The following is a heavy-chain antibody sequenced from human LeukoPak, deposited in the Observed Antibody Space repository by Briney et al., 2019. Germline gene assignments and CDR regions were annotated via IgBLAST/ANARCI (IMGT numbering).Heavy chain of an antibody. CDR2: MNPNSGNT. Sequence: GASVKVSCKASGYTFTSYDINWVRQATGQGLEWMGWMNPNSGNTGYAQKFQGRVTMTRNTSISTAYMEVSSLRSEDTAVYYCARGGIAAAGTDYYYYMDVWGKGTTVTVSS. J-gene: IGHJ6*03. CDR3: ARGGIAAAGTDYYYYMDV. CDR1: GYTFTSYD. D-gene: IGHD6-13*01. V-gene: IGHV1-8*01.